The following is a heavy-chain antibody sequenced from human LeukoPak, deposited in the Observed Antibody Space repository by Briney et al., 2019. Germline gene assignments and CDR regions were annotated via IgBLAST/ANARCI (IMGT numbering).Heavy chain of an antibody. D-gene: IGHD2-2*01. J-gene: IGHJ4*02. V-gene: IGHV1-2*04. CDR3: ARGRCSSTSCYLPYYFDY. CDR1: GYTFTGYY. CDR2: INPNSGGT. Sequence: ASVKVSCKASGYTFTGYYMNWVRQAPGQGLEWMGWINPNSGGTNCAQKFQGWVTMTRDTSISTAYMELSRLRSDDTAVYYCARGRCSSTSCYLPYYFDYWGQGTLVTVSS.